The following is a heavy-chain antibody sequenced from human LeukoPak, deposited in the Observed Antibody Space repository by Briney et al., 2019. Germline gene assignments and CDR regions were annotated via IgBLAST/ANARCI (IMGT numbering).Heavy chain of an antibody. CDR3: AKGLAVAGHFDY. J-gene: IGHJ4*02. CDR1: GFTFSSHA. D-gene: IGHD6-19*01. Sequence: GGSLRLSCAASGFTFSSHAMSWVRQAPGKGLEWVSAISGSGGSSYYADSVKGRFTISRDKSKNTLYLQMNSLRAEDTAVYYCAKGLAVAGHFDYWGQGTLVTVSS. V-gene: IGHV3-23*01. CDR2: ISGSGGSS.